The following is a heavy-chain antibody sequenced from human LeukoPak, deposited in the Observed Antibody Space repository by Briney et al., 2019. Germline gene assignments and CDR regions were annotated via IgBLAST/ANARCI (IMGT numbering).Heavy chain of an antibody. V-gene: IGHV3-23*01. CDR1: GFTFSSYW. D-gene: IGHD1-26*01. Sequence: PGGSLRLSCAASGFTFSSYWMSWVRQAPGKGLEWVSAISGSGGSTYYADSVKGRFTISRDNSKNTLYLQMNSLRAEDTAVYYCARPVIVGATPDYWGQGTLVTVSS. CDR3: ARPVIVGATPDY. CDR2: ISGSGGST. J-gene: IGHJ4*02.